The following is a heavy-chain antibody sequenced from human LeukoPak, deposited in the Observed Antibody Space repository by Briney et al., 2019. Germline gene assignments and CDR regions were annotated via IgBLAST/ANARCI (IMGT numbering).Heavy chain of an antibody. Sequence: ASVKVSCKASGHTFTGYYIYWVRQAPGQGLEWMGWINPNSGGTNSAQKFQGRVTMTRDTSISTAYMELSRLTSDDTAVYYCARPQLVLGKWFDPWGQGTLVTVSS. CDR2: INPNSGGT. D-gene: IGHD7-27*01. CDR1: GHTFTGYY. V-gene: IGHV1-2*02. CDR3: ARPQLVLGKWFDP. J-gene: IGHJ5*02.